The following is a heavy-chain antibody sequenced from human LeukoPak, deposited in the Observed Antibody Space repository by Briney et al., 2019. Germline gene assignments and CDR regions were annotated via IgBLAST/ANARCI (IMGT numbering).Heavy chain of an antibody. CDR1: GFTFSDHY. CDR2: TTNKADSYTT. J-gene: IGHJ4*02. D-gene: IGHD1-14*01. CDR3: ARDTTYGIDY. V-gene: IGHV3-72*01. Sequence: PGGSLRLSCAASGFTFSDHYMDWVRQAPGKGLEWVGRTTNKADSYTTNYAASVKGRFTISRDDSKNLLFLQMNSLSTEDTAVYYCARDTTYGIDYWGQGTLVTVSS.